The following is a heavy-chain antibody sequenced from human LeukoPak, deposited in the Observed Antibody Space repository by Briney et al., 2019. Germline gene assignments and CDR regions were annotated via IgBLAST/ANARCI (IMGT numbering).Heavy chain of an antibody. V-gene: IGHV4-34*01. CDR1: GGSISSYY. Sequence: SETLSLTCTVSGGSISSYYWSWIRQPPGKGLEWIGEINHSGSTNYNPSLKSRVTISVDTSKNQFSLKLSSVTAADTAVYYCARGKYGGLSFDYWGQGTLVTVSS. CDR2: INHSGST. CDR3: ARGKYGGLSFDY. D-gene: IGHD4/OR15-4a*01. J-gene: IGHJ4*02.